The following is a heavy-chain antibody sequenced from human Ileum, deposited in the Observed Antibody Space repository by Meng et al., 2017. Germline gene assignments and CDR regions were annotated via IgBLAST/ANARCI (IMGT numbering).Heavy chain of an antibody. CDR2: IHYGGST. Sequence: QLQLMQWGAGMLKPSETLSLTCNVYGDSFTDYYWNWIRQPPGKGLEWIGEIHYGGSTNYNPSLESRVTISEDTSQKQFSLGLCSVTAADTAVYYCARRIRGGSYLGWGQGTLVTVSS. CDR1: GDSFTDYY. CDR3: ARRIRGGSYLG. D-gene: IGHD1-26*01. V-gene: IGHV4-34*01. J-gene: IGHJ4*02.